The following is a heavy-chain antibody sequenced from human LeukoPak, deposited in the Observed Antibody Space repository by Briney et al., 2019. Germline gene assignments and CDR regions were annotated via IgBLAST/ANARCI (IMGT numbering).Heavy chain of an antibody. CDR2: IKYDGIDK. Sequence: SGGSLRLSCAASGFTFTDYWMNWVRQAPGKGLEWVAMIKYDGIDKKYLDSVKGRFTISRDNAKNSLYLEMNSLRAEDTAMYYCVRNRGWLQFDNRGQGTLVTVSS. J-gene: IGHJ4*02. D-gene: IGHD5-24*01. CDR3: VRNRGWLQFDN. CDR1: GFTFTDYW. V-gene: IGHV3-7*01.